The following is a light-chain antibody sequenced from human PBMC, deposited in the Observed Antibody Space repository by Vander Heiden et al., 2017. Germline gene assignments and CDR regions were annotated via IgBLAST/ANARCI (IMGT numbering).Light chain of an antibody. CDR1: QSVSSN. CDR2: GAS. J-gene: IGKJ3*01. CDR3: QQYNNWPFT. V-gene: IGKV3-15*01. Sequence: EIVMTQSPATLSVSQGERATLSCRASQSVSSNLAWYQQKPGQAPRLLIYGASTRATGIPARFSGSGSATEFTLTITSLQSEDFAVYYCQQYNNWPFTFGPGTKVDIK.